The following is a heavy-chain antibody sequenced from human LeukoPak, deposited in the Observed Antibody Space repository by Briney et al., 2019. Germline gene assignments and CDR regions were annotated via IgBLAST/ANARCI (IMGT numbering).Heavy chain of an antibody. Sequence: TLSLTCTVSXSSISRGGYYWTWIRQHPGKGLEWIGYIYYSGNTYYNPSLRSRVTISVDTSKNQFSLKLTSVTAADTAVYYCARRQYGDYNSDYWGQGTLVTVSS. CDR3: ARRQYGDYNSDY. D-gene: IGHD4-17*01. J-gene: IGHJ4*02. CDR1: XSSISRGGYY. V-gene: IGHV4-31*02. CDR2: IYYSGNT.